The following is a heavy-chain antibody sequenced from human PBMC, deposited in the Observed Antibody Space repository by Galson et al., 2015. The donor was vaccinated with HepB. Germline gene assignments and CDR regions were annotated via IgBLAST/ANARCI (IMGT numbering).Heavy chain of an antibody. CDR1: GFTFSSYG. CDR3: ARDYYDSSGRDY. J-gene: IGHJ4*02. CDR2: IWYDGSNK. V-gene: IGHV3-33*01. D-gene: IGHD3-22*01. Sequence: SLRLSCAASGFTFSSYGMHWVRQAPGKGLEWVAVIWYDGSNKYYAGSVKGRFTISRDNSKNTLYLQMNSLRAEDTAVYYCARDYYDSSGRDYWGQGTLVTVSS.